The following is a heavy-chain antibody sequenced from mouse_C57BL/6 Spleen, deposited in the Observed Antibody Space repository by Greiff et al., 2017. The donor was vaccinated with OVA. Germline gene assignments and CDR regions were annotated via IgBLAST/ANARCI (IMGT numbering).Heavy chain of an antibody. D-gene: IGHD2-14*01. J-gene: IGHJ4*01. CDR1: GYTFTSYW. CDR2: IDPSDSDT. CDR3: ARWGYDEMDY. V-gene: IGHV1-69*01. Sequence: VQLQQPGAELVMPGASVKLSCKASGYTFTSYWMHWVKQRPGQGLEWIGEIDPSDSDTNYKQKFKGKSTLTVDKSSSTAYMQLSSLTSEDSAVYYCARWGYDEMDYWGQGTSVTVSS.